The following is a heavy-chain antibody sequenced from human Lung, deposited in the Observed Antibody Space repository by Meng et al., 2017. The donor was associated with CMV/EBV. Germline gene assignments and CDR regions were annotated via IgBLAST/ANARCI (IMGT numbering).Heavy chain of an antibody. Sequence: EVQLEESGGGLVQPGGSLRLSCAASGFTVSSNYISWVRQAPGKGLEWVSVIYSGGDTHYADSVKGRFTIFRDNSKNTLYLQMHSLRAEDTAVYYCASHYYGSGTFDQWGQGTLVTVSS. CDR3: ASHYYGSGTFDQ. CDR2: IYSGGDT. V-gene: IGHV3-53*01. J-gene: IGHJ4*02. CDR1: GFTVSSNY. D-gene: IGHD3-10*01.